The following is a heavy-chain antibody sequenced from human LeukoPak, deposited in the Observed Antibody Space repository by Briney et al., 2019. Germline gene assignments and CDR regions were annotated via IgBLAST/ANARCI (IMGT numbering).Heavy chain of an antibody. Sequence: GGSLRLSCAASGFTFSSYAMSWVRQAPGKGLEWVSGISGSDGTTYYADSVKGRFTISRDNSKNTLYLQMNSLRAEDTAVYYCARVGGITLALAPSPFPDYNYYYMDVWGKGTTVTVSS. CDR1: GFTFSSYA. CDR2: ISGSDGTT. J-gene: IGHJ6*03. D-gene: IGHD3-10*01. V-gene: IGHV3-23*01. CDR3: ARVGGITLALAPSPFPDYNYYYMDV.